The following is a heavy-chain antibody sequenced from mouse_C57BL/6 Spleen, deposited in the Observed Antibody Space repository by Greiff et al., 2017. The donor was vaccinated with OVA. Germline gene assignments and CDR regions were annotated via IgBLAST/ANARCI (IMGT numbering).Heavy chain of an antibody. CDR3: AREYYYGSSYYWFAY. J-gene: IGHJ3*01. V-gene: IGHV1-64*01. CDR1: GYTFTSYW. Sequence: VQLQQPGAELVKPGASVKLSCKASGYTFTSYWMHWVKQRPGQGLEWIGMIHPNSGSTNYNETFKSKATLTVDKSSSTAYMQLSSLTSEDSAVYYCAREYYYGSSYYWFAYWGQGTLVTVSA. CDR2: IHPNSGST. D-gene: IGHD1-1*01.